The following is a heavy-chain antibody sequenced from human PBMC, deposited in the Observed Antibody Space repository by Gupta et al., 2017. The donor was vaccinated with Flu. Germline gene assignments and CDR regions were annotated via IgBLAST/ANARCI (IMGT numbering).Heavy chain of an antibody. D-gene: IGHD6-25*01. CDR3: AKAYSSGYVYFDY. CDR1: GFTLSSYA. CDR2: ISGSGDST. Sequence: EVQVFASGGGLVQPGGSLRRSCAASGFTLSSYAMRVVRQAPGKGLEWVSAISGSGDSTYYADSVKGRFTISRDNSKNTLYLQMNSLRAEDTAVYYCAKAYSSGYVYFDYWGQGTLVTVSS. V-gene: IGHV3-23*01. J-gene: IGHJ4*02.